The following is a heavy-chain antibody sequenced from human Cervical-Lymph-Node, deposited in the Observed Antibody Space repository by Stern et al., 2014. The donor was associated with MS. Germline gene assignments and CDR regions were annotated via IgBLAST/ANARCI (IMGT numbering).Heavy chain of an antibody. D-gene: IGHD1-14*01. CDR3: ARDSEILFAMDV. CDR2: IIRMFGGV. J-gene: IGHJ6*02. V-gene: IGHV1-69*01. CDR1: GGTFSDNA. Sequence: VQLVESGAEVRKPGSSVMVSCKASGGTFSDNAFSWVRQAPGHGLEWMGGIIRMFGGVNYAQNFRGRVTIAADESTSTSYLELPSLGSDDTATYYCARDSEILFAMDVWGQGTTVTVSS.